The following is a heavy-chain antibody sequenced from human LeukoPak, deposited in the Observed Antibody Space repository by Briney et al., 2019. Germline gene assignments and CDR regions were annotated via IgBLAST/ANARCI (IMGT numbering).Heavy chain of an antibody. D-gene: IGHD6-19*01. CDR2: INPSGGST. J-gene: IGHJ5*02. CDR3: ARDLGAVASSNWFDP. Sequence: ASVKVSCKASGYTFTSYYMHWVRQAPGQGLEWMGIINPSGGSTSYAQKFQGRVTMTRDMSTSTVYMELSSLRSEDTAVYYCARDLGAVASSNWFDPWGQGTLVTVSS. CDR1: GYTFTSYY. V-gene: IGHV1-46*01.